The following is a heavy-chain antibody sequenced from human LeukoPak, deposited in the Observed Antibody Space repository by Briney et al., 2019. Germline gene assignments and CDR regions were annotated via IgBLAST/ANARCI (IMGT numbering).Heavy chain of an antibody. Sequence: PGGSLRLSCAASGFSVSSNYMSWVRQAPGKGLEWVSVIYSGGSTYYADSVKGRLTISRDNSKNTLYLQMNSLRAEDTAVYYCARAVHYYDSLGAAFDLWGQGTMVTVSS. D-gene: IGHD3-22*01. V-gene: IGHV3-66*01. CDR2: IYSGGST. J-gene: IGHJ3*01. CDR3: ARAVHYYDSLGAAFDL. CDR1: GFSVSSNY.